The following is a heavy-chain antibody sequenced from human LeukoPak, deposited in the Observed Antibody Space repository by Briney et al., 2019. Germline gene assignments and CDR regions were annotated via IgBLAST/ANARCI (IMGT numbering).Heavy chain of an antibody. D-gene: IGHD3-22*01. V-gene: IGHV3-11*06. CDR2: ITRSSSYT. CDR3: ARSDSSGYYVFDF. CDR1: GFTFSDYY. J-gene: IGHJ4*02. Sequence: GGSLRLSCAASGFTFSDYYMSWIRQVPGKGLEWLSYITRSSSYTKYADSVKGRFTISRDNAKNSLYLQMNSLRAEDTAVYHCARSDSSGYYVFDFWGQGTLVTVSS.